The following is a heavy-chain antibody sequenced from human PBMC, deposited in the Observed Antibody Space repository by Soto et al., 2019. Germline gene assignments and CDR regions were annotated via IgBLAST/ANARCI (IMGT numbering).Heavy chain of an antibody. Sequence: ASVKVSCKASGYTFTGYYMHWVRQAPGQGLEWMGWINPNSGGTNYGQKFQGRVTMTRDTSISTAYMGLSRLRSDDTAVYYCASGGKRGRPMYSSSWYQGHWGQGTLVTVSS. D-gene: IGHD6-13*01. CDR1: GYTFTGYY. CDR3: ASGGKRGRPMYSSSWYQGH. V-gene: IGHV1-2*02. CDR2: INPNSGGT. J-gene: IGHJ4*02.